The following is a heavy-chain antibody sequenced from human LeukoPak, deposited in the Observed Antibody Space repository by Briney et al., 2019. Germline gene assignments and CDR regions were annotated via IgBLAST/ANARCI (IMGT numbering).Heavy chain of an antibody. V-gene: IGHV4-34*01. CDR3: ARVRGGRQHYYYYMDV. Sequence: SETLSLTCTVSGGSISTYYWSWIRQPPGKGLEWIGEINHSGSTNYNPSLKSRVTISVDTSKNQFSLKLSSVTAADTAVYYCARVRGGRQHYYYYMDVWGKGTTVTVSS. J-gene: IGHJ6*03. CDR1: GGSISTYY. CDR2: INHSGST. D-gene: IGHD2-15*01.